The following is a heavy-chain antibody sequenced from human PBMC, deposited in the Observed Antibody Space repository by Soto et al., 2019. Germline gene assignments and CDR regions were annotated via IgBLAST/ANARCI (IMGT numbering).Heavy chain of an antibody. Sequence: EVQLLESGGGLVQPGGSLRLSCAASGFTFSSSAMSWVRQAPGQGLDWVSAISGNGDTTYYEDSVKGRFTISRDISKNTLYLQMNSLRAEDTAVYYCAKIRGYDLGSTTFQHWGQGTLVTVSS. D-gene: IGHD5-12*01. CDR3: AKIRGYDLGSTTFQH. CDR2: ISGNGDTT. CDR1: GFTFSSSA. V-gene: IGHV3-23*01. J-gene: IGHJ1*01.